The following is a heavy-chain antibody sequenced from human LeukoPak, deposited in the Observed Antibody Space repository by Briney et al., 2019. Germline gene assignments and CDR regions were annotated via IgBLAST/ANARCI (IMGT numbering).Heavy chain of an antibody. CDR3: ARAAYYDFWSGYSLAY. CDR1: GGSISSHY. CDR2: IYYSGST. Sequence: SETLSLICTVSGGSISSHYWSWIRQPPGKGLEWIGYIYYSGSTNYNPSLKSRVTISVDTSKNQFSLKLSSVTAADTAVYYCARAAYYDFWSGYSLAYWGQGTLVTVSS. V-gene: IGHV4-59*11. J-gene: IGHJ4*02. D-gene: IGHD3-3*01.